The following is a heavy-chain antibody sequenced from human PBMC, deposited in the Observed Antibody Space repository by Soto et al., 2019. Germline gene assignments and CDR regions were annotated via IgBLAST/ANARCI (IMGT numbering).Heavy chain of an antibody. CDR2: INPNSGGT. CDR3: AVTLYDEANAYGILNV. V-gene: IGHV1-2*04. Sequence: GASVKVSCKASGYTFTGYYMHWVRQAPGQGLEWMGWINPNSGGTNYAQKFQGWVTMTRDTSISTAYMELSRLRSDDTAVYYCAVTLYDEANAYGILNVWGQGTTVTVSS. J-gene: IGHJ6*02. D-gene: IGHD3-9*01. CDR1: GYTFTGYY.